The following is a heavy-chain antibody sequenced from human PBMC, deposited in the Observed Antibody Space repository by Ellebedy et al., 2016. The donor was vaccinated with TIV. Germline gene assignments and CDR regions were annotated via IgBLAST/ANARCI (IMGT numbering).Heavy chain of an antibody. CDR1: GFSFSSFS. CDR2: ISGPGSVT. CDR3: AKDFQWLGELKLDY. D-gene: IGHD3-10*01. J-gene: IGHJ4*02. Sequence: GESLKISXAASGFSFSSFSMTWVRQAPGKGLEWVSTISGPGSVTYYADSVKGRFTISRDKSKNTRYLQMKSLRAEDTALYNCAKDFQWLGELKLDYWGQGTLVTVSS. V-gene: IGHV3-23*01.